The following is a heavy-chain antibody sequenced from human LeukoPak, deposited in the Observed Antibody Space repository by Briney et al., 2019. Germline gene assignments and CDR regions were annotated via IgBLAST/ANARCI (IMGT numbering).Heavy chain of an antibody. CDR2: ISGSGDTT. Sequence: GGSLRLSCAASGFTFSTYGFSWVRQAPGKGLEWVSRISGSGDTTNYADSVKGRFTISGDKSRNTVYLQMDSLRADDTAVYYCARGRNFGSGSYVFDYWGQGTLVTVSS. CDR3: ARGRNFGSGSYVFDY. J-gene: IGHJ4*02. V-gene: IGHV3-23*01. CDR1: GFTFSTYG. D-gene: IGHD3-10*01.